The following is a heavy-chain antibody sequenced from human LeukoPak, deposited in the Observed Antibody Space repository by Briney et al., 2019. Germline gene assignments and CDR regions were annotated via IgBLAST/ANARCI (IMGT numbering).Heavy chain of an antibody. CDR1: GGSISGYY. CDR3: ARSRSRGYSGDFDY. D-gene: IGHD5-12*01. J-gene: IGHJ4*02. CDR2: ISYSGSS. V-gene: IGHV4-59*01. Sequence: PSETLSLTCIVSGGSISGYYWSWIRQPPGKGLEWIGYISYSGSSNHNPSLKSRITISVDTSRNQFSLRLSSVTAADTAVYFCARSRSRGYSGDFDYWGQGTLVTVSS.